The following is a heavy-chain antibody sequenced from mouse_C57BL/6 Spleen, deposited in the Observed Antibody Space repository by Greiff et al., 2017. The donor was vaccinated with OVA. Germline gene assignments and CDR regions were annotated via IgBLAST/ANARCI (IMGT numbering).Heavy chain of an antibody. D-gene: IGHD1-1*01. V-gene: IGHV1-59*01. CDR2: IDPSDSYT. CDR1: GYTFTSYW. J-gene: IGHJ1*03. Sequence: QVQLQQPGAELVRPGTSVKLSCKASGYTFTSYWMHWVKQRPGQGLEWTGVIDPSDSYTNYNQKFKGKATLTVDTSSSTAYMQLSSLTSEDSAVYYCASPLYYGSSYWYFDVWGTGTTVTVSS. CDR3: ASPLYYGSSYWYFDV.